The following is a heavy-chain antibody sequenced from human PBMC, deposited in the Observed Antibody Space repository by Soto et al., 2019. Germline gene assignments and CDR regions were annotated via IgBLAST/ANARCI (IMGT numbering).Heavy chain of an antibody. CDR1: GGSISSYY. CDR3: ARDGSFYYDSSGYQASYAFDI. V-gene: IGHV4-59*12. CDR2: IYHSGST. J-gene: IGHJ3*02. D-gene: IGHD3-22*01. Sequence: PSETLSLTCTVSGGSISSYYWSWIRQPPGKGLEWIGEIYHSGSTNYNPSLKSRVTISVDKSKNQFSLKLSSVTAADTAIYYCARDGSFYYDSSGYQASYAFDIWGQGTMVTVSS.